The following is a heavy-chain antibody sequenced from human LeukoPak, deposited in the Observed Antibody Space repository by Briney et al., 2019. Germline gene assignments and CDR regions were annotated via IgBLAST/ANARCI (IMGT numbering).Heavy chain of an antibody. V-gene: IGHV3-66*01. CDR1: GFTVSSHY. D-gene: IGHD3-22*01. J-gene: IGHJ6*02. CDR3: ARVPLDSGYQTQYYYGMDV. CDR2: IYSGGST. Sequence: GGSLRLSCAASGFTVSSHYMNWVRQAPGKGLEWVSLIYSGGSTYYADSVKGRFTISRDNSKNTLYLQMNSLRAEDTAVYYCARVPLDSGYQTQYYYGMDVWGQGTTVTVSS.